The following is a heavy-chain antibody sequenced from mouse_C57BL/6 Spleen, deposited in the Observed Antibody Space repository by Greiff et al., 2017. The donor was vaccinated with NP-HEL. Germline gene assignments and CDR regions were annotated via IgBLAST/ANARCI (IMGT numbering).Heavy chain of an antibody. V-gene: IGHV14-4*01. J-gene: IGHJ3*01. Sequence: EVQLQQSGAELVRPGASVKLSCTASGFNITDDYMHWVKQRPEQGLEWIGWIDPENGDTEYASKFQGKATITADTSSNTAYLQLSSLTSEDTAVYYCTTPSGTLRFAYWGQGTLVTVSA. CDR3: TTPSGTLRFAY. D-gene: IGHD4-1*01. CDR2: IDPENGDT. CDR1: GFNITDDY.